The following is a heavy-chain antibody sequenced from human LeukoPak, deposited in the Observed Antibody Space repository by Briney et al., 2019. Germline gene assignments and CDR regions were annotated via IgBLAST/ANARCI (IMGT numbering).Heavy chain of an antibody. CDR2: IYYSGST. Sequence: SETLSLTCAVSGGSISSGGYSWSWTRQPPGKGLEWIGYIYYSGSTNYNPSLKSRVTISVDTSKNQFSLKLSSVTAADTAVYYCARGARWWPAAWGQGTLVTVSS. J-gene: IGHJ4*02. D-gene: IGHD4-23*01. CDR3: ARGARWWPAA. V-gene: IGHV4-61*08. CDR1: GGSISSGGYS.